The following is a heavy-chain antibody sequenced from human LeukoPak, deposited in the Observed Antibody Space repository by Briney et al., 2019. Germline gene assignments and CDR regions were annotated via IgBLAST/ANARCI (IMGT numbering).Heavy chain of an antibody. J-gene: IGHJ4*02. CDR3: AKGSGRGSYFDY. Sequence: GGSLRLSCAASGFTVISNYMSWVRQAPGKGLEWVSVIYSGGNTYYADSVKGRFTISRDNSKNTLYLQMNSLRAEDTALYYCAKGSGRGSYFDYWGQGTLVTVSS. CDR2: IYSGGNT. D-gene: IGHD1-26*01. CDR1: GFTVISNY. V-gene: IGHV3-53*01.